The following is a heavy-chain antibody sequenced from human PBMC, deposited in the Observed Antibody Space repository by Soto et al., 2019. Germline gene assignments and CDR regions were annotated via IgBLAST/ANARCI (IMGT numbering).Heavy chain of an antibody. Sequence: QITLKESGPTLVKTTQTLTLTCTFSGFSLSSTRMAVGCIRQTPGKALEWLALIYWDDDKRYSPFLKSRLTITKDTSKNQVVLTMSNMDPVDTARYYCAHIVVAGLGYYFDYWGQGTLVTVSS. V-gene: IGHV2-5*02. CDR3: AHIVVAGLGYYFDY. CDR1: GFSLSSTRMA. D-gene: IGHD6-19*01. CDR2: IYWDDDK. J-gene: IGHJ4*02.